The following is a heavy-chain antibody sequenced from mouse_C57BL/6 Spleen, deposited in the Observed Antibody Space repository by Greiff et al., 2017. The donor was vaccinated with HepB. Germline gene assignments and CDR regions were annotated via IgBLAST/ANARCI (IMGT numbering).Heavy chain of an antibody. V-gene: IGHV1-26*01. J-gene: IGHJ1*03. CDR3: ARNEALGLYWYFDV. D-gene: IGHD4-1*01. Sequence: EVQGVESGPELVKPGASVKISCKASGYTFTDYYMNWVKQSHGKSLEWIGDINPNNGGTSYNQKFKGKATLTVDKSSSTAYMELRSLTSEDSAVYYCARNEALGLYWYFDVWGTGTTVTVSS. CDR1: GYTFTDYY. CDR2: INPNNGGT.